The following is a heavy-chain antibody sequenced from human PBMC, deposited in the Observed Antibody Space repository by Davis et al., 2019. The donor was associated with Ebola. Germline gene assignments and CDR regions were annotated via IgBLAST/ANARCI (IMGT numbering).Heavy chain of an antibody. CDR3: AADYSGSHLYNWFDH. D-gene: IGHD6-6*01. J-gene: IGHJ5*02. CDR2: FDPEDGET. CDR1: GYTLSEFS. V-gene: IGHV1-24*01. Sequence: AASVKVSCKVSGYTLSEFSLHWVRQAPGKGLEWMGGFDPEDGETIYAQKFQGRLTMTEDTSTDTAYMELSSLRSEDTAAYYCAADYSGSHLYNWFDHWGQGTLVTVSS.